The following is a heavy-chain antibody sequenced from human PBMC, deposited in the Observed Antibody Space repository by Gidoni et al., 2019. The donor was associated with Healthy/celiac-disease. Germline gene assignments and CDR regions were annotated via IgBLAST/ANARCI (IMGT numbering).Heavy chain of an antibody. CDR3: ASEGGYYDSSGLYYYYYGMDV. J-gene: IGHJ6*02. V-gene: IGHV1-69*06. Sequence: LEWIGGIIPIIGTATYAQKFQGRVTITADKSTSTAYMGLISLSSEDTAVFYCASEGGYYDSSGLYYYYYGMDVWGQGTTVTVSS. CDR2: IIPIIGTA. D-gene: IGHD3-22*01.